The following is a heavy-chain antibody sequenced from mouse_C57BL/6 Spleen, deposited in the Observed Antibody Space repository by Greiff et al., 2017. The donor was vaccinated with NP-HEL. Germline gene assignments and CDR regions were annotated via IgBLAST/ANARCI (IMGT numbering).Heavy chain of an antibody. CDR3: AIPPPSFAY. J-gene: IGHJ3*01. V-gene: IGHV1-26*01. Sequence: VQLHQSGPELVKPGASVKISCKASGYTFTDYYMNWVKQSHGKSLEWIGDINPNNGGTSYNQKFKGKATLTVDKSSSTAYMELRSLTSEDSAVYYCAIPPPSFAYWGQGTLVTVSS. CDR2: INPNNGGT. CDR1: GYTFTDYY. D-gene: IGHD5-1-1*01.